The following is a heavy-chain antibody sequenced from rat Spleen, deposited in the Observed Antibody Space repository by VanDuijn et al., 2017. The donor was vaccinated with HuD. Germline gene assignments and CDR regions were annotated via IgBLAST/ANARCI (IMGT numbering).Heavy chain of an antibody. J-gene: IGHJ2*01. CDR3: ARRHYGYTDYFDY. CDR2: ISYGDSSGHSST. V-gene: IGHV5-25*01. Sequence: EVQLVESGGGLVQPGRSMKLSCAASGFTFSNYYMAWVRQAPTKGLEWVATISYGDSSGHSSTYYRASVKGRFTISRDNAKSTLSLQMDSLRSEDTATYYCARRHYGYTDYFDYWGQGVMVTVSS. CDR1: GFTFSNYY. D-gene: IGHD1-4*01.